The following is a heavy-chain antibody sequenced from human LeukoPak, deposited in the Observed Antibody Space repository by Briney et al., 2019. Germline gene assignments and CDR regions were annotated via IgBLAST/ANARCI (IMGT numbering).Heavy chain of an antibody. V-gene: IGHV3-66*01. J-gene: IGHJ4*02. D-gene: IGHD6-13*01. CDR2: IDSGGDT. Sequence: ETLSLTCTVSGGSISSYYWSWIRQPPGKGLEWVSVIDSGGDTYYADSVKGRFTISRDSSKNTLFLQMNSLRAEDTAMYYCARDCCLLAAAGHWGQGTLVTVSS. CDR3: ARDCCLLAAAGH. CDR1: GGSISSYY.